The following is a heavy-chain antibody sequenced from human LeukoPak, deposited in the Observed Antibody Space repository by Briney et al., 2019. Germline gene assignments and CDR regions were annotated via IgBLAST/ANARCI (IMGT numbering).Heavy chain of an antibody. Sequence: QPRGSLRLSFAASGFTFSSYGMHSGRQAPGKGLELVVFIRDDGSSKYYTDSVEDRYNFSRENSSTTRYLQLYSLRAGETTVVYCAKDRDCSSPSCSHFDLWREGTLDTVSS. J-gene: IGHJ4*02. D-gene: IGHD2-2*01. CDR2: IRDDGSSK. CDR1: GFTFSSYG. CDR3: AKDRDCSSPSCSHFDL. V-gene: IGHV3-30*02.